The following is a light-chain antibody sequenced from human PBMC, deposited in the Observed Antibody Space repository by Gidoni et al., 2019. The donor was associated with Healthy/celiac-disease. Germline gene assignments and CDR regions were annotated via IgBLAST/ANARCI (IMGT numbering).Light chain of an antibody. CDR1: QSVSSY. Sequence: ELVLTQSPATLSSSPGERATLPCRASQSVSSYLAWYQQKPGHAPRLLIYDASNRATGVPARFSGSGSGTDFTLTISSLEHEDFAVYYWQQRSNWSTFGQGTRLEIK. CDR2: DAS. V-gene: IGKV3-11*01. J-gene: IGKJ5*01. CDR3: QQRSNWST.